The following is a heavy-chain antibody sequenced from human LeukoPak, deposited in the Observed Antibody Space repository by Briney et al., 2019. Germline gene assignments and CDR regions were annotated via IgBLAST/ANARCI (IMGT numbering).Heavy chain of an antibody. CDR1: GFTFSSYS. CDR2: ISSSSSYI. V-gene: IGHV3-21*01. D-gene: IGHD6-13*01. CDR3: ARESSSAAGIDY. Sequence: GGSLRLSCAASGFTFSSYSMNWVRQAPGKGLEWVSSISSSSSYIYYADSMKGRFTISRDNAKNSLYLQMNSLRAEDTAVYYCARESSSAAGIDYWGQGTLVTVSS. J-gene: IGHJ4*02.